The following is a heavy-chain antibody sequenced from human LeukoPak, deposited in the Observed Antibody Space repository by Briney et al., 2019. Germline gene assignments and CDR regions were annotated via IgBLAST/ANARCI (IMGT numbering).Heavy chain of an antibody. J-gene: IGHJ4*02. CDR1: GGSISSGDYY. CDR3: AREVRGVSFFDY. D-gene: IGHD3-10*01. CDR2: IYYSGST. Sequence: SETLSLTCTVSGGSISSGDYYCSWIRQPPGKGLEWIGYIYYSGSTYYNPSLKSRLTISVDTSKNQFSLKLSSVTAAVTAVYYCAREVRGVSFFDYWGQGTLVTVSS. V-gene: IGHV4-30-4*01.